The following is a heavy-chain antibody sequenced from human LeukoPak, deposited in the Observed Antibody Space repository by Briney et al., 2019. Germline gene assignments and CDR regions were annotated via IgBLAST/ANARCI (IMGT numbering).Heavy chain of an antibody. D-gene: IGHD1-1*01. CDR1: GYSISSGYY. V-gene: IGHV4-38-2*02. J-gene: IGHJ4*02. CDR3: ARRNGFLEYFDY. Sequence: SETLSLTCTVSGYSISSGYYWGWIRQSPGKGLEWIGNIHHSGNIYYNVSLKSRVTISVDTSKNQFSLKLSSVTAADTAVYYCARRNGFLEYFDYWGQGTLVTVSS. CDR2: IHHSGNI.